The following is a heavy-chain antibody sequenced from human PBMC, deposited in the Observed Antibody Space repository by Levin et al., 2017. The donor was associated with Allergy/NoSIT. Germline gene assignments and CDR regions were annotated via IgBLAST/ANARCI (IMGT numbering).Heavy chain of an antibody. CDR2: IFSNDKK. D-gene: IGHD3-22*01. CDR3: ARIPDYYDSSDHHYFLPWAFDV. V-gene: IGHV2-26*01. CDR1: GFSLSNPRVG. J-gene: IGHJ3*01. Sequence: SGPTLVKPTETLTLTCTVSGFSLSNPRVGVSWIRQPPGKALEWLAHIFSNDKKSYSPSLRSRLTVSKDTSKSQVVLTMTNVDPVDTATYYCARIPDYYDSSDHHYFLPWAFDVWGQGTLVTVSS.